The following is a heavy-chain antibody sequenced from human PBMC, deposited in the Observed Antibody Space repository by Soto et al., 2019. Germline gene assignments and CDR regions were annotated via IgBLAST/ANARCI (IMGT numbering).Heavy chain of an antibody. Sequence: QVQLVQSGAEVRKPGSSVKVSCKASGGTFSRHAIIWVRQAPGQGLEWMGGIIPMFGTANHAQKFQGRVTIIADESTSTAYMELSSLRSEDTAIYYCARGWGYDSSDYYYAYWGQGTVVIVSS. D-gene: IGHD3-22*01. CDR1: GGTFSRHA. V-gene: IGHV1-69*01. J-gene: IGHJ4*02. CDR3: ARGWGYDSSDYYYAY. CDR2: IIPMFGTA.